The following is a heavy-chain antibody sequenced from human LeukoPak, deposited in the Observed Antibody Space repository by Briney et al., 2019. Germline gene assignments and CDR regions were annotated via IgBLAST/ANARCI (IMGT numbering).Heavy chain of an antibody. V-gene: IGHV3-7*04. CDR3: ARGAPGFSGMDV. Sequence: GGSLSLSCVASGFTFSRYWMNWIRQAPGKGLEWVANINEDGTVKRYVDSVKGRITISRDNAKNSLFLQMDSLRAEDTVVYYCARGAPGFSGMDVWGQGTTVTVSS. D-gene: IGHD6-13*01. CDR2: INEDGTVK. CDR1: GFTFSRYW. J-gene: IGHJ6*02.